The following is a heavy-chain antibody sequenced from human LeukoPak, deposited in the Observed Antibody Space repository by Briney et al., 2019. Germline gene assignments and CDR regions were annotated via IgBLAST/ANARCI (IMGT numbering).Heavy chain of an antibody. D-gene: IGHD6-19*01. CDR3: ARRKCGWCYYYGMDV. V-gene: IGHV3-7*01. J-gene: IGHJ6*02. CDR1: GFTFSSYW. Sequence: PGGCLRLSCAASGFTFSSYWMSWVRQAPGKGLEWVANIKQDGSEKYYVDSVKGRFTISRDNAKNSLYLQMNSLRAEDTAVYYCARRKCGWCYYYGMDVWGQGTTVTVSS. CDR2: IKQDGSEK.